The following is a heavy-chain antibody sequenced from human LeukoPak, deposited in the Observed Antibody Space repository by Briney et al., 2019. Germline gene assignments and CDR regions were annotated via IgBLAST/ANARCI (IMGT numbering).Heavy chain of an antibody. CDR2: ISSSSSYI. J-gene: IGHJ6*02. CDR3: ASPSHYYDSSGYYTRTLDYGMDV. CDR1: GFTFSSYS. V-gene: IGHV3-21*01. D-gene: IGHD3-22*01. Sequence: GGSLRLSCAASGFTFSSYSMNWVRQAPGKGLEWVSSISSSSSYIYYADSVKGRFTISRGNAKNSLYLQMNSLRAEDTAVYYCASPSHYYDSSGYYTRTLDYGMDVWGQGTTVTVSS.